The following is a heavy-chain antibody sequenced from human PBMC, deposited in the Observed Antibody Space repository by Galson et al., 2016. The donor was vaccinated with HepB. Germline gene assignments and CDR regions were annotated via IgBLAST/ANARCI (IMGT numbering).Heavy chain of an antibody. CDR2: INYAGST. Sequence: ETLSLTCGVDGGSFNDHYWSWIRQPPGKGREWIGEINYAGSTKYNTSLKSRVTISVDTSKNQFSLKLNSMAAADTAVYFCAGVVVAATNWFDPWGQGTLVTASS. D-gene: IGHD2-15*01. V-gene: IGHV4-34*01. CDR1: GGSFNDHY. J-gene: IGHJ5*02. CDR3: AGVVVAATNWFDP.